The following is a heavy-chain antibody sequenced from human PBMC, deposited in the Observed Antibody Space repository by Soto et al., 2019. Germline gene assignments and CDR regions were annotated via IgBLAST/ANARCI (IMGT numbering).Heavy chain of an antibody. CDR1: GFSLSASGVG. CDR3: ARKNSGTYALDY. V-gene: IGHV2-5*02. J-gene: IGHJ4*02. Sequence: QITLKESGPTLVKPTQTLTLTCTFSGFSLSASGVGVGWFRQPPGKALEWLAVIYWDDTKTYSPSLESRLTVTKDTSKNQVVLTMTNMDPVDTATYCCARKNSGTYALDYWGQRVLVTVSS. CDR2: IYWDDTK. D-gene: IGHD1-26*01.